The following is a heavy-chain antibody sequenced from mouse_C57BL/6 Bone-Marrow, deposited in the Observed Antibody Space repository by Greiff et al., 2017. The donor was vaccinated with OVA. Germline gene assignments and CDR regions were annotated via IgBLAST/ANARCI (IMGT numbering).Heavy chain of an antibody. CDR1: GYNFTSYD. D-gene: IGHD1-1*01. V-gene: IGHV1-85*01. CDR2: IYPRDGST. J-gene: IGHJ1*03. Sequence: QVQLQQSGPELVKPGASVKLSCKASGYNFTSYDINWVKQRTGQGLEWIGWIYPRDGSTQYNEKFKGKATLTVDTSSSTAYMELHSLTSEDSAVYFCASYYYGSSPYWYFDVWGTGTMVTVSS. CDR3: ASYYYGSSPYWYFDV.